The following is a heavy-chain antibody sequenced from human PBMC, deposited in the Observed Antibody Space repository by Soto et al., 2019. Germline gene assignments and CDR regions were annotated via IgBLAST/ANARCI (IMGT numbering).Heavy chain of an antibody. CDR2: INFSGGST. CDR1: SFTFSSYA. D-gene: IGHD6-19*01. CDR3: AKDLQFSGWLSAQTFDY. V-gene: IGHV3-23*01. J-gene: IGHJ4*02. Sequence: ALRLSCSASSFTFSSYAMTWVRQSPFKGLEWVSAINFSGGSTYYADSVKGRFTISRDNSKNTLYLHMNSLRAEDTAVYYCAKDLQFSGWLSAQTFDYWGQGTQVTVS.